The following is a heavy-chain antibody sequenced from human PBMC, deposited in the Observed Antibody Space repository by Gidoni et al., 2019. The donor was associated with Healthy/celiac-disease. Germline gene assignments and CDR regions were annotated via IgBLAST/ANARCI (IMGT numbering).Heavy chain of an antibody. V-gene: IGHV3-30*18. Sequence: QVQLVESGGGVVQPGRSLRLSCSASVFTFTRSGLHLFRQAPAKGMYWVSQAQGKGVEWVAVISYEGSKKYYGEAVKGRFTISRDKYKNTLYLQMNSLRAEDTAVYYCAKDWRPYYYDSSGYDYWGQGTLVTVSS. J-gene: IGHJ4*02. CDR3: AKDWRPYYYDSSGYDY. CDR2: ISYEGSKK. CDR1: VFTFTRSG. D-gene: IGHD3-22*01.